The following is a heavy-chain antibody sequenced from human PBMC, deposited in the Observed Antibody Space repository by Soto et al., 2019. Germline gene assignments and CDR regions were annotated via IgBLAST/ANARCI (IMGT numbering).Heavy chain of an antibody. CDR2: ISGSGGST. D-gene: IGHD3-3*01. CDR3: AKIHTHDFWSSNKGDGAFDI. CDR1: GFTFSSYA. V-gene: IGHV3-23*01. Sequence: GGSLRLSCAASGFTFSSYAMSWVRQAPGQGLEWVSAISGSGGSTYYADSVKGRFTISRDNSKNTLYLQMNSLRAEDTAVYYCAKIHTHDFWSSNKGDGAFDIRGQGTMVTVSS. J-gene: IGHJ3*02.